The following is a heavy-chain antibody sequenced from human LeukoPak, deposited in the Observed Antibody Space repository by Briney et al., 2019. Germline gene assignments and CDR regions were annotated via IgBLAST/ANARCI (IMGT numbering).Heavy chain of an antibody. J-gene: IGHJ4*02. CDR1: GFTFTSSA. Sequence: SVKVSCKASGFTFTSSAMQWVRQARGQCLEWIGWIVVGSGNTNYAQKFQERVTITRDMSTSTAYMELSSLRSDDTAVYYCAAERNWNYGSGFDYWGQGTLVTVSS. V-gene: IGHV1-58*02. CDR2: IVVGSGNT. D-gene: IGHD1-7*01. CDR3: AAERNWNYGSGFDY.